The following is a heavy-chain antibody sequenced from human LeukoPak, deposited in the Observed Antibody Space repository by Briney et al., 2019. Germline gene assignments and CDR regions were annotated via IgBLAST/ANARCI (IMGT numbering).Heavy chain of an antibody. D-gene: IGHD3-22*01. CDR2: ISSSSSYI. CDR3: ARKTDSGGQGDY. J-gene: IGHJ4*02. Sequence: PGGSLRLSCAASGFTFSSYSMNWVRQAPGKGLEWVSSISSSSSYIYYADSVKGRFTISRDNAKNSLYLQMNSLRAEDTAVYYCARKTDSGGQGDYWGPGTLVTVSS. CDR1: GFTFSSYS. V-gene: IGHV3-21*01.